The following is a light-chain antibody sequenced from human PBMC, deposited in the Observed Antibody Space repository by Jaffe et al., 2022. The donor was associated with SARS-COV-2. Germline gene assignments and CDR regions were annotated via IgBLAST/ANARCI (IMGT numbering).Light chain of an antibody. CDR1: SSNIGAGYD. CDR3: QSYDSGLTAVV. J-gene: IGLJ2*01. CDR2: ANS. Sequence: QSVLTQPPSVSGAPGQRVTISCTGSSSNIGAGYDVNWYQHLPGAAPKLLINANSNRPSGVPDRFSGSKSDTSASLAITGLQAEDEADYYCQSYDSGLTAVVFGGGTKLTVL. V-gene: IGLV1-40*01.